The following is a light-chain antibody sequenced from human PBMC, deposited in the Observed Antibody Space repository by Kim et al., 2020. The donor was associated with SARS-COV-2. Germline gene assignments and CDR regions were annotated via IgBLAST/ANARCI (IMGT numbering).Light chain of an antibody. Sequence: EILMTQSQVTLSVSPGERATLSCRASQSIATSLAWYQQKPGQAPRLLIYSASTRAAGVPARFSGSGSGTEFTLTISSLQSEDFAVYYCQQYNDWPYIFGQGTKLEI. CDR1: QSIATS. J-gene: IGKJ2*01. CDR3: QQYNDWPYI. CDR2: SAS. V-gene: IGKV3-15*01.